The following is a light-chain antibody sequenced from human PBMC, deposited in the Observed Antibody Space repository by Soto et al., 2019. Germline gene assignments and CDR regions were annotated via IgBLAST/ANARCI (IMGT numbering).Light chain of an antibody. V-gene: IGKV1-5*01. CDR3: QQYNSFPLT. CDR1: QSISSW. J-gene: IGKJ4*01. CDR2: DAS. Sequence: DIQMTQSPSPLSASVGDRVTITCRASQSISSWLAWYQQKPGRAPKLLIYDASSLERGVPSRFSGSGSGTEFTLTISSLQPDDFATYYCQQYNSFPLTFGGGTKVDIK.